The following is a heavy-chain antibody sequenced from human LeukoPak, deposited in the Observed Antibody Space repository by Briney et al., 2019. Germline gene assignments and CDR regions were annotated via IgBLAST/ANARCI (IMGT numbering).Heavy chain of an antibody. D-gene: IGHD3-22*01. Sequence: GASVKVSCKASGYTFTSYAMNWVRQAPGPGLEWMGWINTNTGNPTYAQGFTGRFVFSLDTSVSTAYLQISSLKAEDTAVYYCAREGPLDSSGYYGIDYWGQGTLVTVSS. CDR2: INTNTGNP. CDR1: GYTFTSYA. J-gene: IGHJ4*02. CDR3: AREGPLDSSGYYGIDY. V-gene: IGHV7-4-1*02.